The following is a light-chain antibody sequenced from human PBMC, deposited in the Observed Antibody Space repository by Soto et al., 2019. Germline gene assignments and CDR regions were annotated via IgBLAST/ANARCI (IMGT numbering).Light chain of an antibody. Sequence: QSLLTQPPSASGTPGQGVTISCSGSTSNIGCNYVYWYQQLPGTAPKLLIYRNNQRPSGVPDRFSGSKSGTSASLAISGLRSDDEADYFCATWDDSLNGFYVFGTGTKLTVL. CDR2: RNN. J-gene: IGLJ1*01. CDR3: ATWDDSLNGFYV. V-gene: IGLV1-47*01. CDR1: TSNIGCNY.